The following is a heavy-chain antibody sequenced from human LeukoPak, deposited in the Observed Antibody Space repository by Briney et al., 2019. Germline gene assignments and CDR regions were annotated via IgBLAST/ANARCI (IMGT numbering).Heavy chain of an antibody. CDR2: ISSSSSYI. CDR3: ARGQRYGNHYGMDV. D-gene: IGHD5-18*01. J-gene: IGHJ6*02. CDR1: GFTFSSYS. Sequence: GGSLRLSCAASGFTFSSYSMNWVRQAPGKGLEWVSSISSSSSYIYYADSVKGRFTISRDNAKNSLYLQMNSLRAEDAAVYHCARGQRYGNHYGMDVWGQGTTVTVSS. V-gene: IGHV3-21*01.